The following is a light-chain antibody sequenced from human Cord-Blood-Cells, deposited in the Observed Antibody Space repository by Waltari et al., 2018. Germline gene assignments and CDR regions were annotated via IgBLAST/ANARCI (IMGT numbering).Light chain of an antibody. Sequence: SYELTQPPSVSVSPGQTASIPCSGDKLGDKYACRYQQKPGQSPVLGIYQDSKRPSGILDGFAGSNSGNTAALTVGGSQDMGEAEYYCQAWDSSTVVFGGGTKLTVL. J-gene: IGLJ2*01. V-gene: IGLV3-1*01. CDR2: QDS. CDR3: QAWDSSTVV. CDR1: KLGDKY.